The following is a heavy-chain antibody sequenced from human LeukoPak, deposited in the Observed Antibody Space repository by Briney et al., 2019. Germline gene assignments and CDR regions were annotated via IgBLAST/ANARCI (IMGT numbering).Heavy chain of an antibody. CDR1: GGSISSGYY. J-gene: IGHJ4*02. Sequence: SETLSLTCTVSGGSISSGYYWGWIRQPPGKGLEWIGSIYHSGSTYYNPSLKSRVTISVDTSKNQFSLKLSSVTAADTAVYYCASQTYDFWSGYYISYFDYWGQGTLVTVSS. CDR3: ASQTYDFWSGYYISYFDY. V-gene: IGHV4-38-2*02. D-gene: IGHD3-3*01. CDR2: IYHSGST.